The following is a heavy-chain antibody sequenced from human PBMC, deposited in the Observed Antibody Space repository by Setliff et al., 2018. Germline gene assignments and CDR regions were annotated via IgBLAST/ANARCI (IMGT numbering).Heavy chain of an antibody. Sequence: SETLSLTCTVSGGSISSQDWSWIRQPPGKGLEWIGYVYSSGITDYNPSLKSRVTMSVDTSKNQFSLKLSSVTAADTAVYYCARRETYYNFWSGYYAYWGQGTLVTVSS. CDR1: GGSISSQD. D-gene: IGHD3-3*01. V-gene: IGHV4-59*11. J-gene: IGHJ4*02. CDR3: ARRETYYNFWSGYYAY. CDR2: VYSSGIT.